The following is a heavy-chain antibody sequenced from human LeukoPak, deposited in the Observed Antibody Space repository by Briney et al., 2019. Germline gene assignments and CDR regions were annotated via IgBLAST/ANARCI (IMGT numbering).Heavy chain of an antibody. V-gene: IGHV3-33*06. J-gene: IGHJ4*02. D-gene: IGHD6-19*01. CDR3: AKGIAVAGVLFDY. CDR1: GFTFSSYA. Sequence: GGSLRLSCAASGFTFSSYAMSWVRQAPGKGLEWVAVIWYDGSNKYYADSVKGRFTISRDNSKNTLYLQMNSLRAEDTAVYYCAKGIAVAGVLFDYWGQGTLVTVSS. CDR2: IWYDGSNK.